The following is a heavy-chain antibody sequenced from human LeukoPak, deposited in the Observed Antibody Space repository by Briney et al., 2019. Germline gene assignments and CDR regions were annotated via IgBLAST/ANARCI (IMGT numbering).Heavy chain of an antibody. J-gene: IGHJ4*02. CDR3: ARGGIAEDFDY. CDR1: GFTFDDHG. D-gene: IGHD6-13*01. Sequence: GGSLRLSCAASGFTFDDHGMSWVRQAPGKGLEWVSGIKWDGGRTGYADSVKGRFTISRDNAKNSLYLQMNSLRAEDTAVYYCARGGIAEDFDYWGQGTLATVSS. CDR2: IKWDGGRT. V-gene: IGHV3-20*04.